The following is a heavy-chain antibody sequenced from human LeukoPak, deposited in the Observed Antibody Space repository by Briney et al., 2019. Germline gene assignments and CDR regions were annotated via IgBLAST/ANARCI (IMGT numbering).Heavy chain of an antibody. CDR2: IIPILGTA. CDR1: GGTFSSYA. V-gene: IGHV1-69*05. J-gene: IGHJ3*01. D-gene: IGHD3-22*01. Sequence: ASVKVSCKASGGTFSSYAISWVRQAPGQGLEWMGGIIPILGTANYAQKFQGRVTITTDESTSTAYMELSSLRSEDTALYYCAKSRGDSSDYYVFDVWGQGTMVTVSS. CDR3: AKSRGDSSDYYVFDV.